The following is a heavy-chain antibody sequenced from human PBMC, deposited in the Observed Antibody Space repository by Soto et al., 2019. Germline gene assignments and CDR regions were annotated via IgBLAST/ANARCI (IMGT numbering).Heavy chain of an antibody. V-gene: IGHV1-69*08. J-gene: IGHJ4*02. D-gene: IGHD3-22*01. CDR1: GGTFSSYT. Sequence: QVQLVQSGAEEKKPGSSVKVSCKASGGTFSSYTISWVRQAPGQGLEWMGRIIPILGIANYAQKFQGRVTITADKTTSTAYMELSSLRSEDTAVYYCAREGSSGYYPYWGQGTLVTVSS. CDR2: IIPILGIA. CDR3: AREGSSGYYPY.